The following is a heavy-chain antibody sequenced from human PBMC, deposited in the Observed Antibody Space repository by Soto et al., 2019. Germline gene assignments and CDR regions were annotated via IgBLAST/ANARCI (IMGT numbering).Heavy chain of an antibody. D-gene: IGHD6-13*01. CDR2: ISSSSSTI. J-gene: IGHJ4*02. V-gene: IGHV3-48*01. CDR3: ARDLEYSSSWHDY. Sequence: GGSLRLSCAASGFTFSSYSMNWVRQAPGKGLEWVSYISSSSSTIYYADSVKGRITISRDNAKNSLYLQMNSLRAEDTAVYYCARDLEYSSSWHDYWGQGTLVTVSS. CDR1: GFTFSSYS.